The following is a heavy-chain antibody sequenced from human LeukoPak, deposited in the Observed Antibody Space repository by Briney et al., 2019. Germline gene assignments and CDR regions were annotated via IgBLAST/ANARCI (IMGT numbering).Heavy chain of an antibody. CDR1: GYTFTGYY. Sequence: GVSVKVSCKASGYTFTGYYMHWVRQAPGQGLEWMGWINPNSGGTNYAQKFQGWVTMTRDTSISTAYMELSRLRSDDTAVYYCARDRGYSSGWYDAFDIWGQGTMVTVSS. J-gene: IGHJ3*02. D-gene: IGHD6-19*01. CDR3: ARDRGYSSGWYDAFDI. CDR2: INPNSGGT. V-gene: IGHV1-2*04.